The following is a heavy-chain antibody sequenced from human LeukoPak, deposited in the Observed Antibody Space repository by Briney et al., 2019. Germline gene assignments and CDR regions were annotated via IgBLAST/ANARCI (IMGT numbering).Heavy chain of an antibody. Sequence: SETLSLTCAVYGGPLSGYYWTWVRQPPGKGLEWIGEVNLQGGTNYNPSLLRRVAISVDTSANHVSLQMTSVTAADTAVYYCAREGGSYRPLDYSGQGTLVTVSS. CDR2: VNLQGGT. J-gene: IGHJ4*02. CDR3: AREGGSYRPLDY. CDR1: GGPLSGYY. D-gene: IGHD3-16*02. V-gene: IGHV4-34*01.